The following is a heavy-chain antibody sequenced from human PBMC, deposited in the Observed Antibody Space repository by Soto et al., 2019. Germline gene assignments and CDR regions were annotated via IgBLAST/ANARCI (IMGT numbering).Heavy chain of an antibody. CDR1: GFTFSGYW. J-gene: IGHJ4*02. CDR3: ATESYYHLQY. V-gene: IGHV3-7*03. D-gene: IGHD3-10*01. Sequence: EVQLVESGGDLVQPGGSLRLSCAASGFTFSGYWMAWVRQAPGKGLEWVANIKQDGSVTYYVDSLKGRFTISRDNAKNSLFLQLDSLRADDTYVYFCATESYYHLQYWGQGTLVTVSS. CDR2: IKQDGSVT.